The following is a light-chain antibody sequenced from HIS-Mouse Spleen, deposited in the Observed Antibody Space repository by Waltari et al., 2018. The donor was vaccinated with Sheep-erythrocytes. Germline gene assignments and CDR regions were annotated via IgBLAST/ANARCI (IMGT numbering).Light chain of an antibody. Sequence: SYELTQPPSVSVSPGQTARITCSGEALPKQYAYRYQQKPGQAPVLVIYKDSERPSGIPERFSGSSSGTTVTLTISGVQAEDEADYYCQSADSSGTYVFGTGTKVTVL. CDR1: ALPKQY. J-gene: IGLJ1*01. CDR2: KDS. V-gene: IGLV3-25*03. CDR3: QSADSSGTYV.